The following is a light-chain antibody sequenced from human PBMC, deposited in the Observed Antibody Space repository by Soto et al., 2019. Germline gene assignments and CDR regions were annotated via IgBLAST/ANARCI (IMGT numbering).Light chain of an antibody. CDR2: XAS. J-gene: IGKJ5*01. Sequence: LPQYQPTLSLSPVEIADLSCGASESVRXNQLDWYQQKPVLAPRLVIYXASSMASGIQERFSGSGCGTGFSITISSLEPEGSALYYCQQYGSSPISFGQGTDWRL. CDR3: QQYGSSPIS. CDR1: ESVRXNQ. V-gene: IGKV3D-20*01.